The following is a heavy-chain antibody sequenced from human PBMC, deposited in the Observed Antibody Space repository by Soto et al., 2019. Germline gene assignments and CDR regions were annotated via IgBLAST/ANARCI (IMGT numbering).Heavy chain of an antibody. J-gene: IGHJ5*02. CDR1: GSSVSTSGVG. V-gene: IGHV2-5*02. CDR2: IFWDDDK. Sequence: QITLKVSGPTLVKPTQPLTLTCTFTGSSVSTSGVGVGWIRQPPGKALEWLALIFWDDDKRYSPSLKSRLTITKDTSKNQVVLTMTNMDPVDTATYYCAYGDYVGNWFDPWGQGTLVTVSS. CDR3: AYGDYVGNWFDP. D-gene: IGHD4-17*01.